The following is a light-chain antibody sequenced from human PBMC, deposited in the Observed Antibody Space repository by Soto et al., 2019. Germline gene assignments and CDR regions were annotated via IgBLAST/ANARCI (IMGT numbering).Light chain of an antibody. CDR2: DVT. V-gene: IGLV2-11*01. CDR1: SSDVGGYNY. CDR3: CSYADNYFYV. J-gene: IGLJ1*01. Sequence: QSVLTQPRSVSGSPGQSVTISCTGTSSDVGGYNYVSCYQHHPGKAPKLIVYDVTQRPSGIPDRFSGSKSGNMASLTISGLQPDDEADYHCCSYADNYFYVFGSGTKVT.